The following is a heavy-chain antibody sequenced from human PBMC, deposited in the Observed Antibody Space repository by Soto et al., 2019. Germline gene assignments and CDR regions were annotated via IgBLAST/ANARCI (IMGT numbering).Heavy chain of an antibody. CDR3: AREPIVVVVAAGLSGFDP. CDR1: GYNFTSYA. CDR2: INAGNGNT. J-gene: IGHJ5*02. V-gene: IGHV1-3*01. D-gene: IGHD2-15*01. Sequence: GASVKVSCKASGYNFTSYAMHWVRQAPGQGLEWMGWINAGNGNTKYSQKFQGRVTITRDTSASTAYMELSSLRSEDTAVYYCAREPIVVVVAAGLSGFDPWGQGTLVTVSS.